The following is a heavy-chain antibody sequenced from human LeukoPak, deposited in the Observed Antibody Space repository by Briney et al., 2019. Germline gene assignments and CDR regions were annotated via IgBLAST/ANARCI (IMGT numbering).Heavy chain of an antibody. Sequence: KPSETLSLTCTVSSGSISSSNYYWSWIRQPAGKGLEWIGRISTIGSTNYNPSLNSRVTISIDTSKNQFSLKLSSVTAADTAVYYCARDGCGGSCFYYYYYYMDVWGKGTTVTISS. CDR3: ARDGCGGSCFYYYYYYMDV. CDR2: ISTIGST. D-gene: IGHD2-15*01. J-gene: IGHJ6*03. V-gene: IGHV4-61*02. CDR1: SGSISSSNYY.